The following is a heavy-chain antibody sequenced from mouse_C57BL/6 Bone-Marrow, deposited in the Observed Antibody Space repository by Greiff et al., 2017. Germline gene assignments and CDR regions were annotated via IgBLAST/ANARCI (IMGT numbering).Heavy chain of an antibody. CDR1: GFTFSSYA. D-gene: IGHD2-4*01. Sequence: DVHLVESGGGLVKPGGSLKLSCAASGFTFSSYAMSWVRQTPEQRLEWVATISDGGSYTYYHDNVKGRLTISRDNAKNNLYLQMIHLKSNDTAVYYCARRRGYYDYYVDWFAYWGQGTLVTVSA. CDR2: ISDGGSYT. CDR3: ARRRGYYDYYVDWFAY. J-gene: IGHJ3*01. V-gene: IGHV5-4*01.